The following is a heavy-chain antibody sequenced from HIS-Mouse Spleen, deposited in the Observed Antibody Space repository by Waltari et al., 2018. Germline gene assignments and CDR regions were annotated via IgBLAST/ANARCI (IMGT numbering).Heavy chain of an antibody. V-gene: IGHV1-46*03. CDR1: GYTFTSYY. Sequence: QVQLVQSGAEVKKPGASVKVSCKASGYTFTSYYMHWVRQAPGQGLEWMGISHPRGGRTSYEQKFQGRVTMTRDTSTSTVYMELSSLSSEDTAVYYCARVYHSSSYAFDYWGQGTLVTVSS. CDR3: ARVYHSSSYAFDY. D-gene: IGHD6-6*01. CDR2: SHPRGGRT. J-gene: IGHJ4*02.